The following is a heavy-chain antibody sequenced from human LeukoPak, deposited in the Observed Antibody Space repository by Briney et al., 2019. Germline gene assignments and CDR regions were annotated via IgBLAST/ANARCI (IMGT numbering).Heavy chain of an antibody. J-gene: IGHJ4*02. Sequence: GGSLRLSCVVSGLTVSSNYMSWVRQAPGKGLEWVSALSGSGGSTYYADSVKGRFTISRDNSKNTVYLQMNSLRAEDTALYYCAKDGGFWGQGTLVTVSS. CDR1: GLTVSSNY. V-gene: IGHV3-23*01. D-gene: IGHD2-15*01. CDR3: AKDGGF. CDR2: LSGSGGST.